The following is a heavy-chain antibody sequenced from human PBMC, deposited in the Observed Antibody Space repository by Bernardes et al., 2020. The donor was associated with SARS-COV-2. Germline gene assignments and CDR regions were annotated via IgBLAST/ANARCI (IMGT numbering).Heavy chain of an antibody. V-gene: IGHV1-24*01. CDR2: FDPEDGET. J-gene: IGHJ3*02. D-gene: IGHD3-3*01. CDR3: ARGSDDLRFLEWLRDFVGEFDI. Sequence: ASVKVSCKVSGYTLTELSMHWVRQAPGKGLEWMGGFDPEDGETIYAQKFQGRVTMTRDTSISTAYMELSRLRSDDTAVYYCARGSDDLRFLEWLRDFVGEFDIWGQGTMVTVSS. CDR1: GYTLTELS.